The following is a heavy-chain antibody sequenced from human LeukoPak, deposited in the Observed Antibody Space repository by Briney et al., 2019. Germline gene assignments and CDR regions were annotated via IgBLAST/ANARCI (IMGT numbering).Heavy chain of an antibody. CDR3: ARGGSNSPYYLDC. CDR2: ITSSGRNI. CDR1: GFTFSSYG. D-gene: IGHD1-26*01. V-gene: IGHV3-21*01. Sequence: KPGGSLRLSCAASGFTFSSYGMNWVRQAPGKGLEWVSSITSSGRNIYYADPLKGRFTISRDNAKNSLYLQMNSLRAEDTAVYYCARGGSNSPYYLDCWGQGTLVTLSS. J-gene: IGHJ4*02.